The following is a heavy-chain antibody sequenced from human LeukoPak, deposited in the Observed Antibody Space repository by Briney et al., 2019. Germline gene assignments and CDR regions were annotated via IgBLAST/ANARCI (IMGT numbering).Heavy chain of an antibody. CDR3: AREMGYCSSTSCYEELNY. J-gene: IGHJ4*02. V-gene: IGHV1-18*01. D-gene: IGHD2-2*01. CDR2: ISAYNGNT. Sequence: ASVKVSCKASGYTFTSYGISWVRQAPGQGLEWMGWISAYNGNTNYAQKLQGRVTMTTDTSTSTAYMELRSLRSDDTAVYYCAREMGYCSSTSCYEELNYWGQGTLVTVSS. CDR1: GYTFTSYG.